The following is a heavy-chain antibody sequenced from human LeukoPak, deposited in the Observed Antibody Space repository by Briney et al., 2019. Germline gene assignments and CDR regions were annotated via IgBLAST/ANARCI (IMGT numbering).Heavy chain of an antibody. Sequence: GGSLRLSCAASGFTFSSYSMNWVRQAPGKGLEWVSSISSSSSYIYYADSVKGRFTISRDNAKNSLYLQMNSLGAEDTAVYYCALPPGPLEYSSSSTPYNWFDPWGQGTLVTVSS. D-gene: IGHD6-6*01. CDR1: GFTFSSYS. CDR2: ISSSSSYI. V-gene: IGHV3-21*01. CDR3: ALPPGPLEYSSSSTPYNWFDP. J-gene: IGHJ5*02.